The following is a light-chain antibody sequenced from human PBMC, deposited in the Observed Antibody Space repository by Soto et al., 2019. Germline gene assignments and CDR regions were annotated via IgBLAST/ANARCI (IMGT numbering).Light chain of an antibody. CDR3: QQHNEWVKS. V-gene: IGKV3-15*01. Sequence: EIVMTQSPATLSVSPGERATLSCRASQSISSNLAWYQQKPGQAPRLLIYGASTRATGTPARFSGSGSGTEFTLTISSLQSEDFAVYYCQQHNEWVKSFGQGTKLEIK. J-gene: IGKJ2*03. CDR1: QSISSN. CDR2: GAS.